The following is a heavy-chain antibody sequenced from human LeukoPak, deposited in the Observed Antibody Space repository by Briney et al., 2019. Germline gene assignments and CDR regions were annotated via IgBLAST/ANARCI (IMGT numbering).Heavy chain of an antibody. J-gene: IGHJ3*02. CDR2: ISYEGSNK. D-gene: IGHD3-3*01. CDR1: GFTFSSYA. Sequence: GGSLRLSCAASGFTFSSYAVHWVRQAPGKGLEWVAVISYEGSNKYYADSVKGRFTIHRDNSKNTLSPQMNSMRAENTDVYSCARDCLPADQYYDFWSGQPGSAFDIWGQGTLVTVSS. CDR3: ARDCLPADQYYDFWSGQPGSAFDI. V-gene: IGHV3-30-3*01.